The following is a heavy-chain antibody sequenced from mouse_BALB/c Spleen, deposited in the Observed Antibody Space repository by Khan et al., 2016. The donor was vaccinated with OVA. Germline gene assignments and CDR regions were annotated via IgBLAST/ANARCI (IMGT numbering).Heavy chain of an antibody. D-gene: IGHD1-2*01. CDR2: INPGSGDT. J-gene: IGHJ3*01. Sequence: QVQLQQSGAELARPGASVKLSCKASGYTFTDFYINWVKQRTGQGLEWIGEINPGSGDTYYNEKFKGKATLTADKSSGTTYIHLSSLTSEDAAVYVCARRNYFGYTFAYWGQGTLVTVSA. V-gene: IGHV1-77*01. CDR1: GYTFTDFY. CDR3: ARRNYFGYTFAY.